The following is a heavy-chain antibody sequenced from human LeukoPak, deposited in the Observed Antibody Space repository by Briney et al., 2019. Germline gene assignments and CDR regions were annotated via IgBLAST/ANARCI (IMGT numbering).Heavy chain of an antibody. J-gene: IGHJ4*02. CDR1: GYSFTSYW. Sequence: GEPLKISCKGSGYSFTSYWIGWVRQMPGKGLEWMGIIYPGDSDTRYSPSFQGQVTISADKSISTSYLQWSILKASDTAIFYCARQPTVVTAPDYWGQGTLVTVSS. V-gene: IGHV5-51*01. CDR3: ARQPTVVTAPDY. D-gene: IGHD4-23*01. CDR2: IYPGDSDT.